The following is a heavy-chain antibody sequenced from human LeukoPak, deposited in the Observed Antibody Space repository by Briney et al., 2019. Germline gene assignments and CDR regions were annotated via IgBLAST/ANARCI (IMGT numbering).Heavy chain of an antibody. J-gene: IGHJ4*02. V-gene: IGHV1-18*01. CDR1: GYTFSTYV. D-gene: IGHD3-16*02. Sequence: ASVKVSCKASGYTFSTYVINWVRQAPGQGLEWMGWISAYNGNTNYAQKFQGRVTMTTDISTSTVYMELRSLRSDDTAVYYCAREGSVWGSYHYFEYWGQGTLVTVSS. CDR3: AREGSVWGSYHYFEY. CDR2: ISAYNGNT.